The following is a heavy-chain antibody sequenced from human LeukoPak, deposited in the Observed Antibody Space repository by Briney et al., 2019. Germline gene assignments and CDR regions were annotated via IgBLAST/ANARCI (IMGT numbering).Heavy chain of an antibody. V-gene: IGHV5-51*01. CDR3: ARPLSRPSDAFDI. CDR1: GYSFTSYW. Sequence: GESLKISCRGSGYSFTSYWIGWVRQMPGKGLEWMGIIYPGDSDTRYSPSFQGQVTIPADKSISTAYLQWSSLKASDTAMYYCARPLSRPSDAFDIWGQGTMVTVSS. D-gene: IGHD3-16*01. CDR2: IYPGDSDT. J-gene: IGHJ3*02.